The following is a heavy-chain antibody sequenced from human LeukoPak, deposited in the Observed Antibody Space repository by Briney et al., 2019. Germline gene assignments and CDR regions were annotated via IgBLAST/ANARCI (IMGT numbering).Heavy chain of an antibody. D-gene: IGHD3-22*01. CDR3: AKDMYYYDSSAFDY. CDR2: ISGDGGST. Sequence: GGSLRLSCAASGFTFDDYAMHWDRQAPGKGLEWVSLISGDGGSTYYADSVKGRFTISRDNSKNSLYLQMNSLRTEDTALYYCAKDMYYYDSSAFDYWGQGTLVTVSS. J-gene: IGHJ4*02. CDR1: GFTFDDYA. V-gene: IGHV3-43*02.